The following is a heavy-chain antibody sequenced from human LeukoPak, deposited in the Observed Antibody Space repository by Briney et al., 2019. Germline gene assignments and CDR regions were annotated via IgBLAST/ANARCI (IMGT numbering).Heavy chain of an antibody. CDR1: GITVSRNY. D-gene: IGHD3-16*01. Sequence: PGGSLRLSCAASGITVSRNYMSWVRQPPGEGLEWVSVIYIGGGTYYTDSVKGRFTISRDNSKNTLYLQMNSLRAEDTAVYYCASGPWDFDFWGQGTQVTVSS. CDR2: IYIGGGT. J-gene: IGHJ4*02. V-gene: IGHV3-66*01. CDR3: ASGPWDFDF.